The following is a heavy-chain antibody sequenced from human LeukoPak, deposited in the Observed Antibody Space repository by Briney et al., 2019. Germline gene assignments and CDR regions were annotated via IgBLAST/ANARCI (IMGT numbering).Heavy chain of an antibody. CDR1: GYTFTGYY. D-gene: IGHD1-7*01. CDR3: AREELRRGITGTTYGMDV. CDR2: INPNSGGT. Sequence: ASVKVSCKASGYTFTGYYMHWVRQAPGQGLEWMGWINPNSGGTNYAQKFQGRVTMTRDTSISTAYIELSRLRSDDTAVYYCAREELRRGITGTTYGMDVWGQGTTVTVSS. V-gene: IGHV1-2*02. J-gene: IGHJ6*02.